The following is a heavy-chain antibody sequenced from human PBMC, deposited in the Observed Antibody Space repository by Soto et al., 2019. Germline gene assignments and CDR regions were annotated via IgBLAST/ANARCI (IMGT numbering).Heavy chain of an antibody. J-gene: IGHJ6*02. CDR1: GFTFNTYA. D-gene: IGHD1-26*01. V-gene: IGHV3-23*01. CDR2: ISASGGRT. CDR3: AKDHLPVGDYYYGVDV. Sequence: LRLSCSASGFTFNTYAMSWVRQAPGRRLEWVSTISASGGRTYYADSVKGRFTVSRDNSQNTLRLDMDSLRAEDTALYYCAKDHLPVGDYYYGVDVWGQGTTVTVSS.